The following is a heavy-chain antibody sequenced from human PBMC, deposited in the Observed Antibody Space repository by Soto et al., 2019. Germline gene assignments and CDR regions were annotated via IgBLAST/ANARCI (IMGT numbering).Heavy chain of an antibody. J-gene: IGHJ6*02. CDR1: GFTFNTYA. D-gene: IGHD1-26*01. V-gene: IGHV3-23*01. CDR2: ISASGGRT. CDR3: AKDHLPVGDYYYGVDV. Sequence: LRLSCSASGFTFNTYAMSWVRQAPGRRLEWVSTISASGGRTYYADSVKGRFTVSRDNSQNTLRLDMDSLRAEDTALYYCAKDHLPVGDYYYGVDVWGQGTTVTVSS.